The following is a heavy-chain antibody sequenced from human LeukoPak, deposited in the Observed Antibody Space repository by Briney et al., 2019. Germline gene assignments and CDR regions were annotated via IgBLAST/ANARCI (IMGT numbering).Heavy chain of an antibody. CDR3: AREGQYSSSWYYFDY. Sequence: PGGSLRLSCAASGFTFSSYSMNWVRQAPGKGLEWVSYISSSSSTIYYADSVKGRFTISRDNAKNSLYLQMNSLRAEDTAVYYCAREGQYSSSWYYFDYWGQGTLVTVSS. J-gene: IGHJ4*02. CDR1: GFTFSSYS. CDR2: ISSSSSTI. V-gene: IGHV3-48*01. D-gene: IGHD6-13*01.